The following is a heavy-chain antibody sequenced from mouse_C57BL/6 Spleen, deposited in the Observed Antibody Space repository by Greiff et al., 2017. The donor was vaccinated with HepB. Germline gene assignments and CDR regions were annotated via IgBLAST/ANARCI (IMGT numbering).Heavy chain of an antibody. CDR2: ISDGGSYT. J-gene: IGHJ1*03. CDR3: ARAGVITTVVATGYFDV. V-gene: IGHV5-4*03. Sequence: EVKLVESGGGLVKPGGSLKLSCAASGFTFSSYAMSWVRQTPEKRLEWVATISDGGSYTYYPDNVKGRFTISRDNAKNNLYLQMSHLKSEDTAMYYCARAGVITTVVATGYFDVWGTGTTVTVSS. CDR1: GFTFSSYA. D-gene: IGHD1-1*01.